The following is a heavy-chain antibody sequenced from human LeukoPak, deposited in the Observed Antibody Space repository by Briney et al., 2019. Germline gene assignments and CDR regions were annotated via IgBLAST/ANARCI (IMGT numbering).Heavy chain of an antibody. V-gene: IGHV4-34*01. CDR1: GGSFSGYY. CDR3: ARMTRFIAAAGTDDY. D-gene: IGHD6-13*01. Sequence: SETLSLTCAVYGGSFSGYYWSWIRQPPGKGLEWIGEINHSGSTNYNPSLKSRVTTSVDTSKNQFSLKLNSVTAADTAVYYCARMTRFIAAAGTDDYWGQGTLVTVSS. J-gene: IGHJ4*02. CDR2: INHSGST.